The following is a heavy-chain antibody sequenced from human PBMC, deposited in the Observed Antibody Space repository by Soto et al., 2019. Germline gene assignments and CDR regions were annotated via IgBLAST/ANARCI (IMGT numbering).Heavy chain of an antibody. CDR3: ARDRGYCSSTSCYTDYYYDMDV. CDR1: GFTFSSYG. CDR2: IWYDGSHK. V-gene: IGHV3-33*07. Sequence: PWGSLRLSCAASGFTFSSYGIYFFRHSPGKGREWVALIWYDGSHKYYADSVKGRFTISRDNSRNTLYLQMNSLRAEDTAVYYCARDRGYCSSTSCYTDYYYDMDVWGQGTTVTVSS. J-gene: IGHJ6*02. D-gene: IGHD2-2*02.